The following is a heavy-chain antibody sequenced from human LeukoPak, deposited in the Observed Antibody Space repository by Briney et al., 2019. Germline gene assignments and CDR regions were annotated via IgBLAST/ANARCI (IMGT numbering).Heavy chain of an antibody. CDR2: INHSGST. CDR1: GGSFSSYY. J-gene: IGHJ4*02. V-gene: IGHV4-34*01. D-gene: IGHD2-2*01. Sequence: PSETLSLTCAVYGGSFSSYYWSWIRQPPGKGLEWIGEINHSGSTNYNPSLKSRVTISVDTSKNQFSLKLSSVTAADTAVYYCASAGETEGYDHGEYFDYWGQGTLVTVSS. CDR3: ASAGETEGYDHGEYFDY.